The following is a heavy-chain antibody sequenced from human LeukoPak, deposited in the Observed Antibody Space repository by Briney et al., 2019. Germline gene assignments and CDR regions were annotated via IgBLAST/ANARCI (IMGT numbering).Heavy chain of an antibody. V-gene: IGHV4-39*07. J-gene: IGHJ6*03. CDR3: ARAIFGVVITSYYYYMDV. CDR2: IYYSGST. CDR1: GGSISSSSYY. Sequence: KTSETLSLTCTVSGGSISSSSYYWGWIRQPPGKGLEWIGSIYYSGSTYYNPSLKSRVTISVDKSKNQFSLKLSSVTAADTAVYYCARAIFGVVITSYYYYMDVWGKGTTVTVSS. D-gene: IGHD3-3*01.